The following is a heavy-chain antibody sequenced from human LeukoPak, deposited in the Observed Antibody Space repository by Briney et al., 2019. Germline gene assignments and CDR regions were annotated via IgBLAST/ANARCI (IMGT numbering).Heavy chain of an antibody. CDR3: AKGAGGFSYYNWFDP. V-gene: IGHV4-39*07. CDR1: GGSISSGSYY. D-gene: IGHD5-18*01. J-gene: IGHJ5*02. Sequence: SQTLSLTCTVSGGSISSGSYYWSWIRQPAGKGLEWIGSIYYSGTTHYSPSLESRVTISVDTSKNQFSLKLASVTAADTAIYYCAKGAGGFSYYNWFDPWGQGTLVTVSS. CDR2: IYYSGTT.